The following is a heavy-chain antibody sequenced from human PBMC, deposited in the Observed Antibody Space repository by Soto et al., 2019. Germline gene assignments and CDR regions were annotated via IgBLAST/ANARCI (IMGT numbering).Heavy chain of an antibody. CDR2: ISYDGSNK. CDR1: GFTFSSYA. CDR3: ARDQGSGWPRPSGVDV. Sequence: GGSLRLSCAASGFTFSSYAMHWVRQAPGKGLERVAVISYDGSNKYYADSVKGRFTISRDNSKNTLYLQMNSLRAEDTAVYYCARDQGSGWPRPSGVDVWGQGTTVTVSS. V-gene: IGHV3-30-3*01. D-gene: IGHD6-19*01. J-gene: IGHJ6*02.